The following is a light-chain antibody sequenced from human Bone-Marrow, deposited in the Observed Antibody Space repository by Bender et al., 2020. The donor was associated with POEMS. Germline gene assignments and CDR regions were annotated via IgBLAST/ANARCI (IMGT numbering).Light chain of an antibody. V-gene: IGLV2-8*01. CDR2: EVS. CDR3: SSYTSARHVV. Sequence: QSALTQPPSASGSPGQSVTISCTGTSSDVGSYDLVSWYQQHPDKAPKLIIYEVSKGPSGVPDRFSGSKSGNTAFLTVSGLQADDEGDYYCSSYTSARHVVFGGGTKLTVL. J-gene: IGLJ2*01. CDR1: SSDVGSYDL.